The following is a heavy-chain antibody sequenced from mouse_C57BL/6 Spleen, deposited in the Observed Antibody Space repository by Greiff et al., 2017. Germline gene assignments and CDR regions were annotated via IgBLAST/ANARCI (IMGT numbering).Heavy chain of an antibody. CDR2: ISSGGDYI. Sequence: EVQGVESGEGLVKPGGSLKLSCAASGFTFSSYAMSWVRQTPEKRLEWVAYISSGGDYIYYADTVKGRFTISRDNARNTLYLQMSSLKSEDTAMYYCTRDGSSPHWYFDVWGTGTTVTVAS. CDR3: TRDGSSPHWYFDV. J-gene: IGHJ1*03. D-gene: IGHD1-1*01. CDR1: GFTFSSYA. V-gene: IGHV5-9-1*02.